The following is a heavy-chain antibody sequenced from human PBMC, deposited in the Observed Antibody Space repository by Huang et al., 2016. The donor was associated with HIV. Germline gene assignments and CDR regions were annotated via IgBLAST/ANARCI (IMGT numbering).Heavy chain of an antibody. CDR1: GYTFTSYG. Sequence: QIQLMQSGPELKQPGASVKVSCKASGYTFTSYGITWVGQAPGQGPGWMGWISASSGDTEYAKKFQGRVTLTTDTSTNIAYMELRSLRSDDTAKYYCARDPKYHRIGYYRQRRGIDIWGQGTMVIVSS. J-gene: IGHJ3*02. CDR3: ARDPKYHRIGYYRQRRGIDI. D-gene: IGHD3-22*01. V-gene: IGHV1-18*01. CDR2: ISASSGDT.